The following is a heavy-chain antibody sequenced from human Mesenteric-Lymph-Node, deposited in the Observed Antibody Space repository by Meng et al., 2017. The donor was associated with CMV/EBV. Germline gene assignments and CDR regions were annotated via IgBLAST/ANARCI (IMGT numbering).Heavy chain of an antibody. J-gene: IGHJ4*02. D-gene: IGHD3-22*01. CDR2: IRSKAYGGTT. V-gene: IGHV3-49*04. CDR1: GFTFGDYA. Sequence: GGSLRLSCTASGFTFGDYAMSWVRQAPGKGLEWVGFIRSKAYGGTTEYAASVKGRFTISRDDSKSIAYLQMNSLKTEDTAVYYCTGEYYDSGGYYYYWGQGTLVTVSS. CDR3: TGEYYDSGGYYYY.